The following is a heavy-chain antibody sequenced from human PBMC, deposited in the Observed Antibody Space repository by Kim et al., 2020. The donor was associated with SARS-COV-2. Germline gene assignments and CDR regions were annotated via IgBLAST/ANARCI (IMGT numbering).Heavy chain of an antibody. J-gene: IGHJ4*02. CDR1: GFTFSTYV. Sequence: GGSLRLSCAASGFTFSTYVMTWFRQTTERGLEWVSTITTNGDYTYSADSVKGRFTVSRDNSRNTLYLHMNSLRVEDTAVYYCGRHNGPTDYWGQGTLVTVSS. D-gene: IGHD1-1*01. CDR2: ITTNGDYT. CDR3: GRHNGPTDY. V-gene: IGHV3-23*01.